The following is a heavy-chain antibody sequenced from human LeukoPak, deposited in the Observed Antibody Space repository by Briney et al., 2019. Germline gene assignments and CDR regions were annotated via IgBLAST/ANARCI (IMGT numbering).Heavy chain of an antibody. J-gene: IGHJ5*02. CDR2: IYPGDSDT. V-gene: IGHV5-51*01. CDR1: GYSFTRYW. CDR3: ATVGTTGTRWFDP. D-gene: IGHD1-1*01. Sequence: GESLKISCKGSGYSFTRYWIAWVRQMPGKDLEWMGIIYPGDSDTRYSPSLQGQVTISADKSTSTAYLQWSSLKASDTAIYYCATVGTTGTRWFDPWGQGTLVTVSS.